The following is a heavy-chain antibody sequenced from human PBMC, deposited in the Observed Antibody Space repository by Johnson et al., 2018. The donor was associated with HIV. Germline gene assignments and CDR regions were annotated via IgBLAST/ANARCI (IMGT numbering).Heavy chain of an antibody. CDR3: ARDQGIATRFASAFDI. V-gene: IGHV3-30*03. Sequence: VQLVESGGCVVQPGRSLRLSCAASGFTFSSYGMHWVRQAPGKGLEWVALISYDGSNKYYADSVKGRFTISRDNSKNTLSLQMNSLRAEDSAVYYCARDQGIATRFASAFDIWGQGTMVTVSS. J-gene: IGHJ3*02. CDR1: GFTFSSYG. D-gene: IGHD6-13*01. CDR2: ISYDGSNK.